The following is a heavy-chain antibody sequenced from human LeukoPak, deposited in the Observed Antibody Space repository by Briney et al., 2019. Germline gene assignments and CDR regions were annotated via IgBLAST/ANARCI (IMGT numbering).Heavy chain of an antibody. Sequence: GRSLRLSCVASGFTFDDYAMHWVRQAPGKGLEWVSGISWNSGSMGYADSVKGRFTISRDDAKNSLYLQMNSLRAEDTALYYCAKGARKYDSSGYYAWYFDLWGRGTLVTVSS. CDR1: GFTFDDYA. V-gene: IGHV3-9*01. J-gene: IGHJ2*01. CDR3: AKGARKYDSSGYYAWYFDL. CDR2: ISWNSGSM. D-gene: IGHD3-22*01.